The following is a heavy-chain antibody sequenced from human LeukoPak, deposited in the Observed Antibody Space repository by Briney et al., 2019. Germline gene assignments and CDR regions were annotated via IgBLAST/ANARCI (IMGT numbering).Heavy chain of an antibody. D-gene: IGHD3-22*01. CDR3: ATDANYYDSSGYYRD. CDR1: GYTLTELS. Sequence: ASVKVSCKVSGYTLTELSMHWVRQAPGKGLEWMGGFDPEDGETIYAQKFQGRVTMTEDTSTDTAYMELSSLRPEDTAVYYCATDANYYDSSGYYRDWGQGTLVTVSS. CDR2: FDPEDGET. J-gene: IGHJ4*02. V-gene: IGHV1-24*01.